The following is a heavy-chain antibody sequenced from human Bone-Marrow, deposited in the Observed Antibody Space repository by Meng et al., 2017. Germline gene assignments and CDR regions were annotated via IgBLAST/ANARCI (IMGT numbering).Heavy chain of an antibody. CDR1: GYTFPSYG. CDR2: ISAYNGNT. J-gene: IGHJ4*02. D-gene: IGHD3-9*01. CDR3: AREAPYILAGYCTLFDY. V-gene: IGHV1-18*01. Sequence: ASVKVSCQASGYTFPSYGISWVRQAPGQGLEWMGWISAYNGNTNYAQKLQGRVTMTTDTSTSTAYMELRSLRSDDTAVYYCAREAPYILAGYCTLFDYWGQGTLVTVSS.